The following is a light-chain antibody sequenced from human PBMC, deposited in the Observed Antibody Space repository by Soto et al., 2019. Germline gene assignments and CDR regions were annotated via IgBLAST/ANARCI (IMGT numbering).Light chain of an antibody. CDR2: KAS. CDR3: QQYWT. V-gene: IGKV1-5*03. Sequence: DIQMTQSPSTLSASVGDRVTITCRASQSISSWLAWYQQKPGKAPKLLIYKASSLESGVPSRFSGSGSGTEFTFTISSLQPDDFATYYCQQYWTFGQGTKVEIK. CDR1: QSISSW. J-gene: IGKJ1*01.